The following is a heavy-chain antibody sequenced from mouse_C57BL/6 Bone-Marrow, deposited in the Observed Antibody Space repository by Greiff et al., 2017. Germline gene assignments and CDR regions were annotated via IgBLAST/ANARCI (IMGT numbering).Heavy chain of an antibody. Sequence: QVQLQQSGAELVKPGAPVKISCQASGYAFSSYWRNWVKHRPGKGLEWIGPIYPGDGVTNNHGKLKGKARLLADKSSSTDYMQLSSLTSEDSAVYFCARGQLRLHAMDYWGQGTSVTVSS. CDR2: IYPGDGVT. CDR1: GYAFSSYW. D-gene: IGHD3-2*02. J-gene: IGHJ4*01. CDR3: ARGQLRLHAMDY. V-gene: IGHV1-80*01.